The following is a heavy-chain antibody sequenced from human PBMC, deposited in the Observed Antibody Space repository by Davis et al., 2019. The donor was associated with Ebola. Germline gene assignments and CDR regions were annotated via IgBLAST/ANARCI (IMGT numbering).Heavy chain of an antibody. V-gene: IGHV1-18*01. CDR2: ISAYNGNT. CDR1: GYTFTSYG. Sequence: ASVKVSCKASGYTFTSYGISWVRQAPGQGLEWMGWISAYNGNTNYAQKLQGRVTMTTDTSTSTAYIELRSLRSDDTAVYYCARDRGIAAAGSFFYYYYYGMDVWGQGTTVTVSS. J-gene: IGHJ6*02. CDR3: ARDRGIAAAGSFFYYYYYGMDV. D-gene: IGHD6-13*01.